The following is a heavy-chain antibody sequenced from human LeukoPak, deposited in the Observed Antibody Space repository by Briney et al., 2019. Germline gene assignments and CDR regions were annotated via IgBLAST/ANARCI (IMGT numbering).Heavy chain of an antibody. D-gene: IGHD3-10*01. J-gene: IGHJ6*02. V-gene: IGHV1-46*01. CDR3: ARGGYSESFYNPRSYGMDV. CDR1: GYTFTNYY. Sequence: ASVKVSCMASGYTFTNYYLHWVRQAPGQGLAWMGIINPSGGTTRYVEKFQGRVTMTRDTSASTVYMELRSLRSEDTAVYYCARGGYSESFYNPRSYGMDVWGQGTTVIVSS. CDR2: INPSGGTT.